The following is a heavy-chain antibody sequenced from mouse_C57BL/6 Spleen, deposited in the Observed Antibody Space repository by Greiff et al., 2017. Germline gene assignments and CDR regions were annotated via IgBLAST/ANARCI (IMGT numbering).Heavy chain of an antibody. J-gene: IGHJ3*01. D-gene: IGHD3-2*02. CDR2: INPNNGGT. Sequence: EVQLQQSGPELVKPGASVKMSCKASGYTFTDYNMHWVKQSHGKSLEWIGYINPNNGGTSYNQKFKGKATLTVNKSSSTAYMELRSLTSEDSAVYYCAREGSSCPFLAYWGQGTLVTVSA. CDR1: GYTFTDYN. CDR3: AREGSSCPFLAY. V-gene: IGHV1-22*01.